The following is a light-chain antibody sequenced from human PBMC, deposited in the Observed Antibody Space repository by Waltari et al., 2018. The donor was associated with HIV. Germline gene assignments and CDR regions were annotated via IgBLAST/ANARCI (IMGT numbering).Light chain of an antibody. CDR2: GAS. CDR1: LSVRSNY. V-gene: IGKV3-20*01. CDR3: QQYTNSAFT. Sequence: DIVLTHSPGTLSLSPGQRATLSCRASLSVRSNYLARYQQKPGQAPRLLIYGASTRATGIPDRFSGSGSGTDFTLTISRLEPEDFAVYYCQQYTNSAFTFGPGTKVDIK. J-gene: IGKJ3*01.